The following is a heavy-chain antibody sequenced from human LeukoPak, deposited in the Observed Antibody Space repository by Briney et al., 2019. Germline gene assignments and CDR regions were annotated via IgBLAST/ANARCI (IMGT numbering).Heavy chain of an antibody. J-gene: IGHJ4*02. CDR1: GGSISSYY. Sequence: SETLSLTCTVSGGSISSYYWSWIRQPPGKGLEWIGYIYYSGSTNYNPSLKSQVTISVDTSKNQFSLKLSSVTAADTAVYYCARGRGGSGFNYWGQGTLVTVSS. D-gene: IGHD2-15*01. V-gene: IGHV4-59*01. CDR2: IYYSGST. CDR3: ARGRGGSGFNY.